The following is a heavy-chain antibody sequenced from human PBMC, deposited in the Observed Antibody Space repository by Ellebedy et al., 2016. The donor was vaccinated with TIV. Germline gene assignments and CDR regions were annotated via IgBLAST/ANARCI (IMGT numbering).Heavy chain of an antibody. CDR2: INQDGSER. D-gene: IGHD6-19*01. CDR1: GFTFSNYW. J-gene: IGHJ4*02. V-gene: IGHV3-7*01. Sequence: GGSLRLSCAASGFTFSNYWMTWVRQAPGKGLEWVANINQDGSERNYVDSVKGRFAISRDNAKNSLYLQMNSLGDEDTAVYYCARDQWLGRAYYFDSWGQGTLVTVSS. CDR3: ARDQWLGRAYYFDS.